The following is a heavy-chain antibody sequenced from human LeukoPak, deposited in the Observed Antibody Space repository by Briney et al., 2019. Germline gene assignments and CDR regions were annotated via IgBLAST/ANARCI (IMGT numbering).Heavy chain of an antibody. Sequence: PSETLSLTCAVSGYSISSGYYWGWIRQPPGKGLEWIGSIYHSGSTYYNPSLKGRVTISVDTSKNQFSLKLSSVTAADTAVYYCARLYSSSSWFDPWGQGTLVTVSP. CDR1: GYSISSGYY. J-gene: IGHJ5*02. V-gene: IGHV4-38-2*01. D-gene: IGHD6-6*01. CDR2: IYHSGST. CDR3: ARLYSSSSWFDP.